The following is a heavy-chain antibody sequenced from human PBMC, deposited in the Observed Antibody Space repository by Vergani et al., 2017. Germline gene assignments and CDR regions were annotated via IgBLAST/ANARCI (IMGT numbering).Heavy chain of an antibody. Sequence: QVQLVQSGAEVKKPGASVKVSCKASGCTFTSYYMHWVRQAPGQGLEWMGWINPNSGGTNYAQKFQGRVTMTRDTSISTAYMELSNLRSDDTAVYYCARVGTSANRDYFDYWGQGTLVTVSS. CDR2: INPNSGGT. J-gene: IGHJ4*02. D-gene: IGHD2-2*01. CDR1: GCTFTSYY. V-gene: IGHV1-2*02. CDR3: ARVGTSANRDYFDY.